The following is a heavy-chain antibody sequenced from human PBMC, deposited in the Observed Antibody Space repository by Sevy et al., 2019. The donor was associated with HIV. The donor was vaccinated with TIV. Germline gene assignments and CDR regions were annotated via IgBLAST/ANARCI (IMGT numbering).Heavy chain of an antibody. V-gene: IGHV3-33*01. D-gene: IGHD4-17*01. J-gene: IGHJ4*02. CDR2: IYYVGTNK. Sequence: GGSLRLSCAASGFTPSTYGIHWVRQVPGKGLEWVAVIYYVGTNKHYADSVKGRFTISRDSSRNTVFLQMDSLRAEDTGVYYCARDPRLYGDYLLAYFDYWGQGTLVTVSS. CDR3: ARDPRLYGDYLLAYFDY. CDR1: GFTPSTYG.